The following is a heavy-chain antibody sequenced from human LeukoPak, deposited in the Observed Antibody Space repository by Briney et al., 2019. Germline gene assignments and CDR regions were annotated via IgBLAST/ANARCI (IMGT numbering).Heavy chain of an antibody. CDR2: INPSGGST. CDR3: ARDPGLIIVGATTGDY. Sequence: ASVKVSCKASGYTFTSYYMHWVRQAPGQGLEWMGIINPSGGSTSYAQKFQGRVTMTRDMSASTVYMELSSLRSEDTAVYYCARDPGLIIVGATTGDYWGQGTLVTVSS. CDR1: GYTFTSYY. D-gene: IGHD1-26*01. V-gene: IGHV1-46*01. J-gene: IGHJ4*02.